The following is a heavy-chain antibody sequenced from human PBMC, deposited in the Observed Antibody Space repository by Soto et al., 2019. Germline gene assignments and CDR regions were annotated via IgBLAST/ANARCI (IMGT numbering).Heavy chain of an antibody. Sequence: PGESLKISCKGSGYSFTSYWIGWVRQMPGKGLEWMGIIYPGDSDTRYSPTFQGQDTISADKSISTAYLQWSSLKASDTAMYYCVRLYYYDSSGYYPPYFDYWGQGTLVTVSS. CDR2: IYPGDSDT. CDR3: VRLYYYDSSGYYPPYFDY. V-gene: IGHV5-51*01. CDR1: GYSFTSYW. J-gene: IGHJ4*02. D-gene: IGHD3-22*01.